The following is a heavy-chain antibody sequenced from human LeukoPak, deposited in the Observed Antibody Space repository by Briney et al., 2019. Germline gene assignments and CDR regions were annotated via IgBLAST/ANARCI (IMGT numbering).Heavy chain of an antibody. Sequence: GGSLRLSCAASGFTFSNAWMSWVRQAPGKGLEWVGRIKSKTDGGTTDYAAPVEGRFTISRDDSKNTLYLQMNSLKTEDTAVYYCTTTGDDFWSGYYKDAFDIWGQGTMVTASS. V-gene: IGHV3-15*01. CDR3: TTTGDDFWSGYYKDAFDI. CDR1: GFTFSNAW. CDR2: IKSKTDGGTT. D-gene: IGHD3-3*01. J-gene: IGHJ3*02.